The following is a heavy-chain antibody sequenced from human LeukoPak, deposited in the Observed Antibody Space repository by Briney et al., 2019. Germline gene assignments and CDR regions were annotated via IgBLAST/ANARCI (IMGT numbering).Heavy chain of an antibody. D-gene: IGHD3-10*01. Sequence: SETLSLTCAVYGGSFSGYYWSWIRQPPGKGLEWGGEINHSGSTKYNPSLKSRVTISGDRSKNQFSLKLSSVTAADTAVYFCARRLGRKFGERFYYYHYMDVWGKGTTVTISS. J-gene: IGHJ6*03. V-gene: IGHV4-34*01. CDR3: ARRLGRKFGERFYYYHYMDV. CDR2: INHSGST. CDR1: GGSFSGYY.